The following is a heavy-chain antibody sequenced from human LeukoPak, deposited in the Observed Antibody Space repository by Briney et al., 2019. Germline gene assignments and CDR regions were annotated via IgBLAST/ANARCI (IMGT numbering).Heavy chain of an antibody. D-gene: IGHD3-22*01. Sequence: ASVKVSCKASGYTFTGYYMHWVRQAPGQGLEWMGWINPNSGGTNYAQKFQGRVTMTRDTSISTAYMELSRLRSDDTAVYYCARGVRYYDSSGYYQRFDPWGQEPWSPSPQ. J-gene: IGHJ5*02. CDR2: INPNSGGT. CDR1: GYTFTGYY. CDR3: ARGVRYYDSSGYYQRFDP. V-gene: IGHV1-2*02.